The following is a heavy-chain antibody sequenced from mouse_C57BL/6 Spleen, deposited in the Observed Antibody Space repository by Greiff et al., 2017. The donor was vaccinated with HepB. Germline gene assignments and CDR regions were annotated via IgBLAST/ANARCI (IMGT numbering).Heavy chain of an antibody. CDR2: IWGGGST. J-gene: IGHJ1*03. CDR3: AKHSRYGSSYAWYFDV. V-gene: IGHV2-9*01. CDR1: GFSLTSYG. Sequence: VHLVESGPGLVAPSQCLSITCTVSGFSLTSYGVDWVRQPPGKGLEWLGVIWGGGSTNYNSALMSRLSISKDNSKSQDFLKMNSLQTDDTAMYYCAKHSRYGSSYAWYFDVWGTGTTVTVSS. D-gene: IGHD1-1*01.